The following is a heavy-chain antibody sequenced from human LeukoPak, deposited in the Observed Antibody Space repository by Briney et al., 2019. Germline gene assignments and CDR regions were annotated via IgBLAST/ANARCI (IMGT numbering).Heavy chain of an antibody. CDR1: GFTFSSFG. Sequence: GGSLRLSCSASGFTFSSFGMHWVRQAPGKGLEWVAVISHDGSNKNYADSVKGRFTMSRDNSKNTVYLQMNSLRGEDTAVYYCAKGQWFGELLPFDYWSQGALVSVSS. CDR2: ISHDGSNK. D-gene: IGHD3-10*01. CDR3: AKGQWFGELLPFDY. V-gene: IGHV3-30*18. J-gene: IGHJ4*02.